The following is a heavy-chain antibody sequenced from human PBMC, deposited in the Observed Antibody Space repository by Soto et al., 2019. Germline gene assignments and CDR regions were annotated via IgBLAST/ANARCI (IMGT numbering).Heavy chain of an antibody. Sequence: ASVKVSCKASNYTFSTYGINWVRQPPGQGLEWMGWISVNNGNTSSAQKFQGRCTMTADTSTTTAFMELWNLTTDDSAVYYCARGKSYYDISGYFYSDFWGQGTLVTVSS. CDR1: NYTFSTYG. D-gene: IGHD3-22*01. CDR2: ISVNNGNT. CDR3: ARGKSYYDISGYFYSDF. J-gene: IGHJ4*02. V-gene: IGHV1-18*01.